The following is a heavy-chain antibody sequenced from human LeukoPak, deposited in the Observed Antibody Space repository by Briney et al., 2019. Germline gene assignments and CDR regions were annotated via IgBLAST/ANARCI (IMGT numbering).Heavy chain of an antibody. V-gene: IGHV4-30-2*01. Sequence: SETLSLTCTVSGGSIGSGGYYWSWIRQPPGKGLEWIGYIYHSGSTYYNPSLKSRVTISVDRSKNQFSLKLSSVTAADTAVYYCARGLLLYYFDYWGQGTLVTVSS. CDR2: IYHSGST. J-gene: IGHJ4*02. CDR1: GGSIGSGGYY. CDR3: ARGLLLYYFDY. D-gene: IGHD2-21*02.